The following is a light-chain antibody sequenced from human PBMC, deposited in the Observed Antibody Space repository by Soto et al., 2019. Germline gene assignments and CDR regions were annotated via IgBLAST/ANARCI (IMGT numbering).Light chain of an antibody. J-gene: IGKJ4*01. CDR3: QQRSDWPLT. CDR1: QSVSSY. V-gene: IGKV3-11*01. CDR2: DAS. Sequence: EIVLTQSPTTLSLSPGERATLSCRASQSVSSYFAWYQQKPGQAPRLLIYDASTRAADIPARFSGSGSGTDFTLTISSLEPEDFAVYYCQQRSDWPLTFVGGTKVDIK.